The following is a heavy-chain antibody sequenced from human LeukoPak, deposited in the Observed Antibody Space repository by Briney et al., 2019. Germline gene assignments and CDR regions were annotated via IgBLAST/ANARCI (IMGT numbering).Heavy chain of an antibody. D-gene: IGHD2-15*01. Sequence: ASVKVSCKAFGYAFTSYGISWVRQAPGQGLEWMGWISPYNGNTNYAQKLQGRVTMTTDTSTSTAYMELRSLRSEDTAVYYCARDPHDCSGGSCYFNDAFDIWGQGTMVTVSS. V-gene: IGHV1-18*04. J-gene: IGHJ3*02. CDR2: ISPYNGNT. CDR1: GYAFTSYG. CDR3: ARDPHDCSGGSCYFNDAFDI.